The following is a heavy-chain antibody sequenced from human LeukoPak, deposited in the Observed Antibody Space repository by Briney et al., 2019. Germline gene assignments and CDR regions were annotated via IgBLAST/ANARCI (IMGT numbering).Heavy chain of an antibody. CDR3: AREGRDYGGNWFDP. Sequence: GGSLRLSCAASGFIFSSAWMTWVRQAPGKGLEWVSVIYSGGSTYYADSVKGRFTISRDNSKNTLYLQMNSLRAEDTAVYYCAREGRDYGGNWFDPWGQGTLVTVSS. J-gene: IGHJ5*02. D-gene: IGHD4-23*01. CDR1: GFIFSSAW. CDR2: IYSGGST. V-gene: IGHV3-53*01.